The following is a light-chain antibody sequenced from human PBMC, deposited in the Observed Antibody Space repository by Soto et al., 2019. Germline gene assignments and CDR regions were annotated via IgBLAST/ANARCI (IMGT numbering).Light chain of an antibody. J-gene: IGKJ1*01. V-gene: IGKV1-39*01. Sequence: DIQMTQSPSSLSASVGGRVTITCRASQSISSYLNWYQQKPGKAPKLLIYAVSNLQTGVPSRFSGRGSGTDFTLTISSLQPEDFATYHCQQTISTPWTFGQGTKVEIK. CDR3: QQTISTPWT. CDR2: AVS. CDR1: QSISSY.